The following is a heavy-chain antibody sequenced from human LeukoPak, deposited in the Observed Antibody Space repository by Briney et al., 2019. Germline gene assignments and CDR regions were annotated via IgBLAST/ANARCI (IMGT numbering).Heavy chain of an antibody. Sequence: GASVKVSCKASGGTFISYAISWVRQAPGQGLEWMGGIIPIFGTANYAQKFQGRVTITADESTSTAYMELSSLRSEDTAVYYCARDEGDCSSTSCYYYYYGMDVWGQGTTVTVSS. D-gene: IGHD2-2*01. CDR3: ARDEGDCSSTSCYYYYYGMDV. J-gene: IGHJ6*02. CDR2: IIPIFGTA. CDR1: GGTFISYA. V-gene: IGHV1-69*13.